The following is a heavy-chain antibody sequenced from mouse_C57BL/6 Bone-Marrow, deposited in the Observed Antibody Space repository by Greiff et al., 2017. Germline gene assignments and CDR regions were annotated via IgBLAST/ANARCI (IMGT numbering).Heavy chain of an antibody. CDR3: SAGGPAWFAY. CDR1: GFNIKDDY. J-gene: IGHJ3*01. V-gene: IGHV14-4*01. CDR2: IDPENGDP. Sequence: EVQLQQSGAELVRPGASVKLSCTASGFNIKDDYMHWVKQRPEQGLEWIGWIDPENGDPEYASKFQGKATITADTSSNTAYLQHSSLTSEETAVYYFSAGGPAWFAYWGQGTLVTVSA.